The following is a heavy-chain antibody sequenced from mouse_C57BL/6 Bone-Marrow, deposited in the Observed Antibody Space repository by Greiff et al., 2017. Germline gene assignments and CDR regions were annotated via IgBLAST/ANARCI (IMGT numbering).Heavy chain of an antibody. J-gene: IGHJ2*01. D-gene: IGHD2-3*01. Sequence: QVQLQQSGAELARPGASVKLSCKASGYTFTSYGISWVKQRTGQGLEWIGEIYPRSGNTYYNEKFKGKATLTADKSSSTAYMELRSLTSEDSAVYFCVGYDGYWRRYYFDYWGQGTTLTVSS. V-gene: IGHV1-81*01. CDR2: IYPRSGNT. CDR3: VGYDGYWRRYYFDY. CDR1: GYTFTSYG.